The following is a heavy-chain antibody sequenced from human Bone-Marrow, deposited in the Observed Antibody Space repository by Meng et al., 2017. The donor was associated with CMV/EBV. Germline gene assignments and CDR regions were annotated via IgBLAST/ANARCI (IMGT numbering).Heavy chain of an antibody. D-gene: IGHD3-10*01. CDR3: ARWVGDY. CDR2: ISYDGSNK. Sequence: GESLKISCAASGFTFSSYAMHWVRQAPGKGLEWVAVISYDGSNKYYADSVKGRFTISRDNSKNTLYLQMNSLRAEDTAVYYCARWVGDYWGQGTLVTVSS. CDR1: GFTFSSYA. V-gene: IGHV3-30*04. J-gene: IGHJ4*02.